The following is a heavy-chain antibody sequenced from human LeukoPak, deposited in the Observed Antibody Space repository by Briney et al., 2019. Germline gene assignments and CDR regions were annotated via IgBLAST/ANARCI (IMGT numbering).Heavy chain of an antibody. CDR2: ISTSSSYI. CDR3: ARNGGFGAFDI. V-gene: IGHV3-21*01. Sequence: GGSLRLSCAASGFTFSSYSMNWVRQAPGRGLEWVSSISTSSSYIYYADSLKGRFTISRDNAKNSLYLQMNSLRAEDTAVYFCARNGGFGAFDIWGQGTMVTVSS. D-gene: IGHD2-15*01. J-gene: IGHJ3*02. CDR1: GFTFSSYS.